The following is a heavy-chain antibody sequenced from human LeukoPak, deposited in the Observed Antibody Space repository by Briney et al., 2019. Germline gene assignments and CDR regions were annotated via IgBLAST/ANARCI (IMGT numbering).Heavy chain of an antibody. D-gene: IGHD5-24*01. V-gene: IGHV5-51*01. J-gene: IGHJ4*02. Sequence: GESLKISCKGSGYSFNNYWIGWVRQMPGQGLEWVGNIYPADSDTRYSPSFQGQVTISVDKSISTAYLQWSSLKASDTAMYYCARRRGDGYNSPFDYWGQGTLVTVPS. CDR1: GYSFNNYW. CDR3: ARRRGDGYNSPFDY. CDR2: IYPADSDT.